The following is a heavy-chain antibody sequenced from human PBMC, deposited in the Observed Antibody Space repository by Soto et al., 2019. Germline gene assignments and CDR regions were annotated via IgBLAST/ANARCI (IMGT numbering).Heavy chain of an antibody. CDR2: ISYDGSNK. Sequence: GGSLRLSCAASGFSFSSYAMHWVRQAPGKGLEWVAVISYDGSNKYYADSVKGRFTISRDNSKNTLYLQMNSLRAEDTAVYYCALSLLWFGQFGMDVWGQGTTVTVSS. CDR1: GFSFSSYA. CDR3: ALSLLWFGQFGMDV. V-gene: IGHV3-30-3*01. J-gene: IGHJ6*02. D-gene: IGHD3-10*01.